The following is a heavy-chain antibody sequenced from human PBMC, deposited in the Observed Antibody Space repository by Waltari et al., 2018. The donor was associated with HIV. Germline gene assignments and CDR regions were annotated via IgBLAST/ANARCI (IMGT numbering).Heavy chain of an antibody. J-gene: IGHJ3*01. D-gene: IGHD1-26*01. V-gene: IGHV5-51*01. CDR3: ARIRVGSDDAADV. CDR2: IYPGDFDT. Sequence: DVQLVQSGAEVKKPGESLRISCKASAYSVTSYWIAWVRQKPGQGLEWMGVIYPGDFDTRYSPSFQGQVTISADKSLTTAYVQWKRLKASDTAIYYCARIRVGSDDAADVWGQGTMVIVSS. CDR1: AYSVTSYW.